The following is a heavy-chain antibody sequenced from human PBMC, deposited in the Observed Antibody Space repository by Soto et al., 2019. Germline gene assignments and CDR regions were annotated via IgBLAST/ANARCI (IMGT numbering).Heavy chain of an antibody. V-gene: IGHV6-1*01. CDR3: ARDSAYSYGRNYYFDY. D-gene: IGHD5-18*01. J-gene: IGHJ4*02. CDR2: TYYRSKWYN. CDR1: GDSVSSNSAA. Sequence: SQTLSLTCAISGDSVSSNSAAWNWIRQSPSRGLEWLGRTYYRSKWYNDYAVSVKSRITINPNTSKNQYSQQLNSETPEDTAVYYCARDSAYSYGRNYYFDYWGQGTLVTVSS.